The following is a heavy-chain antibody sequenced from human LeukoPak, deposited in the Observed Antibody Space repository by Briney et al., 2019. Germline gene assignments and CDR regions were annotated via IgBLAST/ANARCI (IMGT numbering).Heavy chain of an antibody. CDR2: MNPNSGGT. CDR3: SIKKGKWLVRETLNDPFEY. V-gene: IGHV1-2*02. D-gene: IGHD6-19*01. Sequence: ASVKVSCKASGYTFTGYYMHWVRQAPGQGLEWMGWMNPNSGGTNYAQKFQGRVTMTRDTSISTAYMELSRLRSDDTAVYYCSIKKGKWLVRETLNDPFEYWGAGALVTASS. CDR1: GYTFTGYY. J-gene: IGHJ4*02.